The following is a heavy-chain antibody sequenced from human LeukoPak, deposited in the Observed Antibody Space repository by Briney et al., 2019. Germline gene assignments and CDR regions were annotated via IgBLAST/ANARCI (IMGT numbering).Heavy chain of an antibody. Sequence: PGGTLRLSCAASGFTFSSYGMSWVRQAPGKGLEWVSSISSSSSYIYYADSVKGRFTISRDNVKNSLYLQMNSLTAQDTAVYYCAKGNVAGRQRAPPKEWFDPWGQGTLVTVSS. V-gene: IGHV3-21*01. CDR3: AKGNVAGRQRAPPKEWFDP. D-gene: IGHD6-6*01. CDR2: ISSSSSYI. J-gene: IGHJ5*02. CDR1: GFTFSSYG.